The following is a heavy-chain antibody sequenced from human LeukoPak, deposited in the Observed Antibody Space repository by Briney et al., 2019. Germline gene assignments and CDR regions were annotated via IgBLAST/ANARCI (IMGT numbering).Heavy chain of an antibody. Sequence: SETLSLTCTVSGGSISSSSYYWGWIRQPPGKGLEWIGSIYYSGSTYYNPSLKSRVTISVDTSKNQFSLKLSSVTAADTAVYYCARYIVVVTKDDAFDIWGQGTMVTVSS. CDR3: ARYIVVVTKDDAFDI. CDR2: IYYSGST. V-gene: IGHV4-39*01. J-gene: IGHJ3*02. D-gene: IGHD3-22*01. CDR1: GGSISSSSYY.